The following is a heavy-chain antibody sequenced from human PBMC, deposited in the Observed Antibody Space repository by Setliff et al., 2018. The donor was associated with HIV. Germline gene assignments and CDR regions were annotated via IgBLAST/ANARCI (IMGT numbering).Heavy chain of an antibody. CDR3: ARDLDYGDD. V-gene: IGHV3-7*01. J-gene: IGHJ4*02. Sequence: GGSLRLSCAASGFTFSNYWMSWVRQAPGKGLEWVANIKQDGSEKYYVDSVKGRFTISRDNAKNSLYLKMNSLRAEDTAVCYCARDLDYGDDWGQGTLVTVSS. CDR2: IKQDGSEK. CDR1: GFTFSNYW. D-gene: IGHD3-16*01.